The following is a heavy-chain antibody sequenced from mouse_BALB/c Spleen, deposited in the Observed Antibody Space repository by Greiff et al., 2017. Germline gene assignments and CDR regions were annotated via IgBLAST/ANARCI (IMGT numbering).Heavy chain of an antibody. CDR1: GFTFSSYA. Sequence: EVKLVESGGGLVKPGGSLKLSCAASGFTFSSYAMSWVRQSPEKRLEWVAEISSGGSYTYYPDTVTGRFTISRDNAKNTLYLEMSSLRSEDTAMYYCARGGPYGNYLFAYWGQGTLVTVSA. V-gene: IGHV5-9-4*01. CDR3: ARGGPYGNYLFAY. J-gene: IGHJ3*01. CDR2: ISSGGSYT. D-gene: IGHD2-1*01.